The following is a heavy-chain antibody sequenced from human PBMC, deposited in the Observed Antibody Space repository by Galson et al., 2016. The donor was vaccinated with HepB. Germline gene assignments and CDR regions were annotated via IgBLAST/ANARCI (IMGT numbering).Heavy chain of an antibody. CDR1: GFTFTTYA. Sequence: SLRLSCAASGFTFTTYAFHWVRQAPGKGLEWVAIISYDGSNKYYTDPVKGRFTISRDNSKNTVYLQMNSLRANETAIYYCAKDLALGPQSVDYWGQGTLVTVSS. CDR2: ISYDGSNK. J-gene: IGHJ4*02. D-gene: IGHD5/OR15-5a*01. CDR3: AKDLALGPQSVDY. V-gene: IGHV3-30-3*01.